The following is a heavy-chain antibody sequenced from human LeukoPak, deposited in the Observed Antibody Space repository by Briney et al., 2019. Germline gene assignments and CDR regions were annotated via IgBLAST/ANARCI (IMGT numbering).Heavy chain of an antibody. CDR3: ARAGIHCSGGSCYSVGFDP. D-gene: IGHD2-15*01. CDR1: GFTFSSYS. Sequence: PGGSLRLSCAASGFTFSSYSMNWVRQAPGKGLEWVSSISSSSSYIYYADSVKGRFTISRDNAKNSLYLQMNSLRAEDTAVYYCARAGIHCSGGSCYSVGFDPWGQGTLVTVSS. CDR2: ISSSSSYI. J-gene: IGHJ5*02. V-gene: IGHV3-21*01.